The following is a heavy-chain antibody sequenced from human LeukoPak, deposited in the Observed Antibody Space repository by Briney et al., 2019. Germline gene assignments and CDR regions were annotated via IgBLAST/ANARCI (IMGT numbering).Heavy chain of an antibody. CDR3: AKSGWLEN. CDR2: ISYDGSNK. Sequence: PGRSLRLSCAASGFTFSSYAMHWVRQAPGKGPEWVAVISYDGSNKYYADSVKGRFTISRDNSKNTLYLQMNSLRAEDTAVYYCAKSGWLENWGQGTLVTVSS. J-gene: IGHJ4*02. V-gene: IGHV3-30-3*01. D-gene: IGHD6-19*01. CDR1: GFTFSSYA.